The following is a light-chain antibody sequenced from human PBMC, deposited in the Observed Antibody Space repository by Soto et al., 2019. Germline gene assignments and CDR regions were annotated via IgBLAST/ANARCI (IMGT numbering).Light chain of an antibody. V-gene: IGKV3-20*01. CDR1: QTITNNY. CDR3: QQYGASPPYT. J-gene: IGKJ2*01. Sequence: EVVLAQSPGTLSLSPGERVTLSCRASQTITNNYLAWYQQKPGQAPRLLISAASSRATGIPDRFSGSGSGKEFTLTISRLEPEDFAVDYCQQYGASPPYTFGQGTKLEIK. CDR2: AAS.